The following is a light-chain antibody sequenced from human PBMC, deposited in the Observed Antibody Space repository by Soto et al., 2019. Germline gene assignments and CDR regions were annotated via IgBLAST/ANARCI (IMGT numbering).Light chain of an antibody. J-gene: IGLJ1*01. CDR2: GNN. V-gene: IGLV1-40*01. CDR3: QSYDSSLSGYV. CDR1: SSNIGAGSD. Sequence: QAVVTQPPSVSGAPGQRVTISCTGSSSNIGAGSDVHWYQQLPGTAPKLLLYGNNNRPSGVPDRFSGSKSGTSASLAITGLQAEDEADYYCQSYDSSLSGYVFGTGTKLTVL.